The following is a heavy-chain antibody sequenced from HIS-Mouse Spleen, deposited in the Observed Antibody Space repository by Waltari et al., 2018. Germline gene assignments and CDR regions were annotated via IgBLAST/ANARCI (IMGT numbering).Heavy chain of an antibody. D-gene: IGHD2-21*02. CDR3: ARKRTASGWFDP. V-gene: IGHV4-39*01. J-gene: IGHJ5*02. Sequence: QLQLQESGPGLVKPSETLSLTCTVSGGSISSSSYYWGWIRQPPGKGLEWIGSIYYRGSTYYKPSLKSRVTISVDTSKNQFSLKLSSVTAADTAVYYCARKRTASGWFDPWGQGTLVTVSS. CDR1: GGSISSSSYY. CDR2: IYYRGST.